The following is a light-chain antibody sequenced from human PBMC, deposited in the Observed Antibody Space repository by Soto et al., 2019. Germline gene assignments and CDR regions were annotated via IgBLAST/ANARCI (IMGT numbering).Light chain of an antibody. V-gene: IGKV3-15*01. J-gene: IGKJ1*01. CDR1: QSVGRH. CDR2: DAS. Sequence: ETVMTQSPATLSVSPGERVTLSCRASQSVGRHSAWYQHKPAQPPRLLIYDASTTATGVTAKVSGSGYVTEFMLPLTRLQSDDFAVNYCQHYNAWPPLFGQGTKVEI. CDR3: QHYNAWPPL.